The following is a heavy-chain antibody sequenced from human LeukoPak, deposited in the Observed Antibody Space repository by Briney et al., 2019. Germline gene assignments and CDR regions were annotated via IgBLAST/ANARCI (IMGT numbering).Heavy chain of an antibody. D-gene: IGHD5-18*01. CDR1: GYTFTSYG. V-gene: IGHV1-18*01. CDR2: ISAYNGNT. CDR3: ARDSYSYGYLYYFDY. J-gene: IGHJ4*02. Sequence: ASVKVSCKASGYTFTSYGISWVRQAPGQGLEWMGWISAYNGNTNYAQKLQGRVTMTTDTSTSTAYVELRSLRSDDTAVYYCARDSYSYGYLYYFDYWGQGTLVTVSS.